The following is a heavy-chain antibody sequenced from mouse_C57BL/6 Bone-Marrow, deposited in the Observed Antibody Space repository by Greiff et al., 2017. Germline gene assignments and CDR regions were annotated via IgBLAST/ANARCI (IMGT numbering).Heavy chain of an antibody. CDR2: ISPGSGST. V-gene: IGHV1-55*01. Sequence: VHLPQPGAELVQPGASVTMSCKASGYTFTSYWITWVKPRPGQGLEWIGDISPGSGSTNYNEKFKSKATLTVATSSSTAYMQLSSLTSEDSAVYYCARPYYSNYWYFDVWGTGTTVTVSS. J-gene: IGHJ1*03. CDR3: ARPYYSNYWYFDV. CDR1: GYTFTSYW. D-gene: IGHD2-5*01.